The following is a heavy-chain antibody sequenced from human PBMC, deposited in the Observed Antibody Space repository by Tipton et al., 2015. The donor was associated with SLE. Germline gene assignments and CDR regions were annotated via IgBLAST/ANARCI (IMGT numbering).Heavy chain of an antibody. CDR3: AREFLNPVTTVHYYFDL. D-gene: IGHD4-11*01. CDR2: IYTNENT. V-gene: IGHV4-4*07. J-gene: IGHJ2*01. Sequence: LSLTCTVSGGSLSSYYWSWIRQPAGGGLEWIGRIYTNENTNYNPSLKSRVTMSVDTSKNHFSLKLISVTAADTAVYYCAREFLNPVTTVHYYFDLWGRGTLVTVSS. CDR1: GGSLSSYY.